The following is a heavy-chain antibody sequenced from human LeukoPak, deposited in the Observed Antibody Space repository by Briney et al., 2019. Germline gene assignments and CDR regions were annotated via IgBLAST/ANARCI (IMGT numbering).Heavy chain of an antibody. Sequence: GGSLRLSCAASGFTFSTYWMAWVRQAPGKGLEWVANIKQDGSDKYYVESVKGRFSISRDNAQNSLYLQMNSLRAEDTAVYYCASTRYSSSWYTWGQGTLVTVSS. V-gene: IGHV3-7*01. D-gene: IGHD6-13*01. CDR1: GFTFSTYW. CDR3: ASTRYSSSWYT. CDR2: IKQDGSDK. J-gene: IGHJ4*02.